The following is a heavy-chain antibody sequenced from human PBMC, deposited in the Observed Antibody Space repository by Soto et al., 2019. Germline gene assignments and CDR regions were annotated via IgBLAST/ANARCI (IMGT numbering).Heavy chain of an antibody. Sequence: SETLSLTCAVSGDSISSGDYSWSWIRQPPGKGLEWIGYVHHSGSTHYNPSLKSRVTISVDRSKNQFSLKLSSVTAADTAVYYCARDLGSGTGWFDPWGQGTLVTVSS. CDR3: ARDLGSGTGWFDP. CDR2: VHHSGST. J-gene: IGHJ5*02. CDR1: GDSISSGDYS. V-gene: IGHV4-30-2*01. D-gene: IGHD3-10*01.